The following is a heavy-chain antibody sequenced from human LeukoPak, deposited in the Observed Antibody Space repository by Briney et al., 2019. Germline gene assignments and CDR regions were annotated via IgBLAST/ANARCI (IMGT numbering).Heavy chain of an antibody. CDR1: GGSFSSGLYY. CDR3: ARDSRKDGYNLDY. V-gene: IGHV4-61*02. J-gene: IGHJ4*02. D-gene: IGHD5-24*01. Sequence: PSQTLSLTCTVSGGSFSSGLYYWTWIRQPAGKGLEWIGRIYISGSTNYNPSLKSRVTISRDTSKNEFSLKLSSVTAADTAVYYCARDSRKDGYNLDYWGRGTLVTVSS. CDR2: IYISGST.